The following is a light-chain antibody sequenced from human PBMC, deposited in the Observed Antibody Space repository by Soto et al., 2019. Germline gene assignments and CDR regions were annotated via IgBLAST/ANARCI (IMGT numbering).Light chain of an antibody. V-gene: IGLV2-14*01. CDR2: DVT. CDR3: TSYTSTSTYV. CDR1: SSDVGAYNY. J-gene: IGLJ1*01. Sequence: QSALAQPASVSGPPGQSITISCTGISSDVGAYNYVSWYQHHPGKAPRLVIYDVTNRPSGISDRFSGSKSGNTASLTISGLLAEDEADYYCTSYTSTSTYVFGTGTKVTGL.